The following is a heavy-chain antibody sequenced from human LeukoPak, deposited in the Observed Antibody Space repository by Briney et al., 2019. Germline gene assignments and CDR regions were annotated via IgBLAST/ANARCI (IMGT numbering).Heavy chain of an antibody. CDR1: GYTFTDYY. J-gene: IGHJ4*02. CDR3: ATLRRSGWYIGD. Sequence: GASVTVSCTASGYTFTDYYIHWVRQAPGQGLEWMGWLNPNSGGTNYAEEFQGRVTMTRDTSITTAFMELSSLKSDDTAMYYCATLRRSGWYIGDWGQGTLVTVSS. CDR2: LNPNSGGT. D-gene: IGHD6-19*01. V-gene: IGHV1-2*02.